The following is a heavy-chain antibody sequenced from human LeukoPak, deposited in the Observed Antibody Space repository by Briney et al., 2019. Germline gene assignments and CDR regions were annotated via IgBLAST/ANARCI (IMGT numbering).Heavy chain of an antibody. V-gene: IGHV3-30*02. CDR1: GFTFSSYG. CDR3: AKDGIVVVIGESDAFDI. CDR2: IRYDGSNK. D-gene: IGHD2-21*01. J-gene: IGHJ3*02. Sequence: GGSLRLSCAASGFTFSSYGIHWVRQAPGKGLEWVAFIRYDGSNKYYADSVKGRFTISRDNSKNTLYLQMNSLRAEDTAVYYCAKDGIVVVIGESDAFDIWGQGTMVTVSS.